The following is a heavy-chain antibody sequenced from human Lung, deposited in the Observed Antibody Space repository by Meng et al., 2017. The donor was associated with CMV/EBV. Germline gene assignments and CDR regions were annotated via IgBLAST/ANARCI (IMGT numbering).Heavy chain of an antibody. J-gene: IGHJ4*02. Sequence: QGRLGQMGGGVKKPGASVKVSCKASGYTFTNYGITWVRQAPGQGLEWMGWISAYNGNTNYAQTLQGRVTMTTDTSTSTAYMELGSLRSDDTAVYYCARVEVGITSGDYWGQGTLVTVSS. CDR2: ISAYNGNT. CDR1: GYTFTNYG. V-gene: IGHV1-18*01. CDR3: ARVEVGITSGDY. D-gene: IGHD1-26*01.